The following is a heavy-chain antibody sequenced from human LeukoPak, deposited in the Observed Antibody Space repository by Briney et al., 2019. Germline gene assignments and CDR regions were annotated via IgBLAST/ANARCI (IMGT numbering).Heavy chain of an antibody. V-gene: IGHV1-18*04. D-gene: IGHD2-2*01. Sequence: ASVKVSCKASGYTFTSCGISWVRQAPGQGLEWMGWISAYNGNTNYAQKLQGRVTMTIDTSTSTASMELRSLRSDDTAVYYCARVPVVPAAGDYWGQETLVTVSS. CDR1: GYTFTSCG. CDR3: ARVPVVPAAGDY. CDR2: ISAYNGNT. J-gene: IGHJ4*02.